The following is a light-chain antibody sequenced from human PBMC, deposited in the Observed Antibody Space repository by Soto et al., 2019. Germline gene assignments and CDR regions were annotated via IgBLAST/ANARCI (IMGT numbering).Light chain of an antibody. V-gene: IGLV2-8*01. CDR2: EVY. Sequence: SVLTQPPSASGSPGQSVTISCTGTSSDVGGYNYVSWYQHHPDKAPKLIIYEVYKRPSGVPDRFSGSKSGNTASLTVSGLQAEDEAEYYCSSYAASDSFVVFGGGTKLTVL. CDR1: SSDVGGYNY. CDR3: SSYAASDSFVV. J-gene: IGLJ2*01.